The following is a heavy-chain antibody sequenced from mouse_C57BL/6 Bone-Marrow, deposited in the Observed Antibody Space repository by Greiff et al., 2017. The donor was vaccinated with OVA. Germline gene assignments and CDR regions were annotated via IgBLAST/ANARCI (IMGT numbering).Heavy chain of an antibody. CDR3: TRRRYFDV. CDR2: IDPETGGT. V-gene: IGHV1-15*01. Sequence: VQLQESGAELVRPGASVTLSCKASGYTFTDYEMHWVKQTPVHGLEWIGAIDPETGGTAYNQKFKGKAILTADKSSSTAYMELRSLTSEDSAVYYCTRRRYFDVWGTGTTVTVSS. CDR1: GYTFTDYE. J-gene: IGHJ1*03.